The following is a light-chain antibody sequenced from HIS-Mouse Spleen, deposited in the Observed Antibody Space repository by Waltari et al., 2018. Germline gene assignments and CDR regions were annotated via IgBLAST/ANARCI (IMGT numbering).Light chain of an antibody. J-gene: IGLJ2*01. CDR2: EVS. CDR3: SSYAGSNNWV. Sequence: QSALTQPPSASGSPGQPVTISCPGTSSDVGGYNYVPWYQQHPGKAPKLMIYEVSKRPSGVPDRFSGSKSGNTASLTVSGLQAEDEADYYCSSYAGSNNWVFGGGTKLTVL. CDR1: SSDVGGYNY. V-gene: IGLV2-8*01.